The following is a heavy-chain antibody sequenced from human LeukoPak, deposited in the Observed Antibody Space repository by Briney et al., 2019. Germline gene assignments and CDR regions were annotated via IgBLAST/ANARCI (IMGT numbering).Heavy chain of an antibody. CDR2: INHSGST. V-gene: IGHV4-34*01. Sequence: SETLSLTCAVYGGSFSGYYWSWIRQPPGKGLEWIGEINHSGSTNYNPSLKSRVTISVDTSKNQFSLKLSSVTAADTAVYYCARGPTEGFDIWGQGIMVTVSS. CDR3: ARGPTEGFDI. CDR1: GGSFSGYY. J-gene: IGHJ3*02.